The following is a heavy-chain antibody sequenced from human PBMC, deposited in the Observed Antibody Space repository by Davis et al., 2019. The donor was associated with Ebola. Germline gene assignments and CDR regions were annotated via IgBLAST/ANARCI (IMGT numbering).Heavy chain of an antibody. V-gene: IGHV1-2*06. CDR2: INPNSGGT. CDR1: RYTFTGYY. CDR3: ARPIAVAPWGWFDP. Sequence: AASVQVSCKASRYTFTGYYMHWVRQAPGQGLEWMGRINPNSGGTNYAQKFQGRVTMTRDTSISTAYMELSRLRSDDTAVYYCARPIAVAPWGWFDPWGQGTLVTVSS. D-gene: IGHD6-19*01. J-gene: IGHJ5*02.